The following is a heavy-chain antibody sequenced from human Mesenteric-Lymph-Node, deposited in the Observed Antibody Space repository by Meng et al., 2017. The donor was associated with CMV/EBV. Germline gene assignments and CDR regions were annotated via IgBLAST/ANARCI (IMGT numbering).Heavy chain of an antibody. V-gene: IGHV1-18*01. CDR3: ARDSKREGATDCDY. D-gene: IGHD1-26*01. J-gene: IGHJ4*02. CDR1: GYTFTNYG. Sequence: ASVKVSCKASGYTFTNYGISWVRQAPGQGLEWMGWISAYNGNTNYAQKLQGRVTMTTDTSTSTAYMELRSLRSDDTAVYYCARDSKREGATDCDYWGQGTLVTVSS. CDR2: ISAYNGNT.